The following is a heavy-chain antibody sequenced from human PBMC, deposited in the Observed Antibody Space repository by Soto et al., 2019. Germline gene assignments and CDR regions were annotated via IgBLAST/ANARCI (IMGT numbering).Heavy chain of an antibody. D-gene: IGHD3-10*01. CDR2: ISGSGGST. J-gene: IGHJ5*01. CDR1: GFTFSSYA. CDR3: AKDLFGKWFGEPSWFDP. V-gene: IGHV3-23*01. Sequence: PGGSLRLSCAASGFTFSSYAMSWVRQAPGKKLEWVSAISGSGGSTYYADSVKGRFTISRDNSKNTLYLQMNSLRAEDTAVYYCAKDLFGKWFGEPSWFDPWGQGTLVTVSS.